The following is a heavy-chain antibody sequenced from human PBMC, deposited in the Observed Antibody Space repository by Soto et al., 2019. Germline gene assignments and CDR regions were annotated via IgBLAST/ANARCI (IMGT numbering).Heavy chain of an antibody. CDR3: ARHGGTPDLYFDY. CDR2: ISYDGSNK. J-gene: IGHJ4*02. D-gene: IGHD3-16*01. CDR1: GFTFSSYG. Sequence: GGSLRLSCAASGFTFSSYGMHWVRQAPGKGLEWVAVISYDGSNKYYADSMKGRFTISRDNAKNSLYLQMSSLRAEDTALYYCARHGGTPDLYFDYWGQGTPVTVSS. V-gene: IGHV3-30*03.